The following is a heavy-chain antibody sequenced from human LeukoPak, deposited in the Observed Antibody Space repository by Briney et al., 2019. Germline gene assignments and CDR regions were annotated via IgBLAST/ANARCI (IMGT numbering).Heavy chain of an antibody. Sequence: SETLSLTCTVSGDSISSYYWSWIRQPPGKGLEWIGYIYDIGSTNYNPSLKSRVTISVDTSKNQFSLKLNSVTAADTAVYYCAKYLFGSYWGQGTLVTVSS. V-gene: IGHV4-59*01. J-gene: IGHJ4*02. CDR2: IYDIGST. D-gene: IGHD3-10*02. CDR3: AKYLFGSY. CDR1: GDSISSYY.